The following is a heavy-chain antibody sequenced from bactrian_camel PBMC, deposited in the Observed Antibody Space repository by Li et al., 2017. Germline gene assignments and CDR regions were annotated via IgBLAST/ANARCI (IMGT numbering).Heavy chain of an antibody. J-gene: IGHJ4*01. Sequence: HVQLVESGGALVQPGGSLRLSCVASGFTLNYSHMTWVRQAPGKGLEWVSTIDYSSKYTYYSDSVKGRFTISRDAAANTVYLQMNSLKLEDTALYYCASGGTWYEKYGYWGQGTQVTVS. CDR1: GFTLNYSH. V-gene: IGHV3-2*01. CDR2: IDYSSKYT. D-gene: IGHD6*01. CDR3: ASGGTWYEKYGY.